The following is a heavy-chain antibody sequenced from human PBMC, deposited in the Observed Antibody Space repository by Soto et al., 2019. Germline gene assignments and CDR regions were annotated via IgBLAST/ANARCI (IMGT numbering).Heavy chain of an antibody. V-gene: IGHV3-23*01. CDR1: GFTFSSYA. Sequence: EVQLLESGGGLVQPGGSLRLSCAASGFTFSSYAMSWVRQAPGKGLVWVSAISGSGGSTYYADSVKGRFTISRDNSKNTLYLQMNSLRAEDTAVYYCAKGLSDGAVVAATRPYWGQGTLVTVSS. D-gene: IGHD2-15*01. CDR2: ISGSGGST. CDR3: AKGLSDGAVVAATRPY. J-gene: IGHJ4*02.